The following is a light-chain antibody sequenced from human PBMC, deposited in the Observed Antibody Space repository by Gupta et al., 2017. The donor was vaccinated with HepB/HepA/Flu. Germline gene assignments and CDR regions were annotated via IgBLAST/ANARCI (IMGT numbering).Light chain of an antibody. V-gene: IGKV3-11*01. J-gene: IGKJ4*01. CDR2: DAS. Sequence: EIVLTQSPATLSLSPAERATPSCRASQRISVYLAWYQQKPGQAPRLLIYDASNRATGIPARFSGSGSGTYFTLTISSLEPEDFAVYYCQQRSNRGVTFGGGTKVEIK. CDR3: QQRSNRGVT. CDR1: QRISVY.